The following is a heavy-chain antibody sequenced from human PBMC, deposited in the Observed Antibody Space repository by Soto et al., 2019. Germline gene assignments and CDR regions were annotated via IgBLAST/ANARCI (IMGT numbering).Heavy chain of an antibody. CDR1: GFSVSSSH. CDR2: IYSGGTT. CDR3: AKLGPYGSEGYSSRYSWIDP. J-gene: IGHJ5*02. Sequence: EVQLVDSGGGLIQPGGSLRLSCAASGFSVSSSHMIWVRQAPGKGLEWVSVIYSGGTTYYAVSVKGRFTISRDTSKNTVCLHMVSLRTEETAVYHCAKLGPYGSEGYSSRYSWIDPWGQGTLVIVSS. D-gene: IGHD3-10*01. V-gene: IGHV3-53*01.